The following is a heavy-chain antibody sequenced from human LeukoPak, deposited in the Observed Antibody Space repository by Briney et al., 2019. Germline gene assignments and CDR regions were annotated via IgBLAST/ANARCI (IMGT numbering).Heavy chain of an antibody. D-gene: IGHD3-3*01. CDR1: GGSISSYY. Sequence: SETLSLTCTVSGGSISSYYWSWIRQPPGKGLEWIGYIYYSGSTNYNPSLKSRVTISVDTSKNQFSLKLSSVTAADTAVYYCARKYYDFWSGYYTNAFDIWGQGTMVTVSS. J-gene: IGHJ3*02. CDR2: IYYSGST. CDR3: ARKYYDFWSGYYTNAFDI. V-gene: IGHV4-59*01.